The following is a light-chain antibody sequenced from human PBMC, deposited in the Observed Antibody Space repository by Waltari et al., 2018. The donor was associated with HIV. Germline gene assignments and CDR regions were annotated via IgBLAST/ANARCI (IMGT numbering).Light chain of an antibody. CDR1: SNDVGGYNS. V-gene: IGLV2-8*01. Sequence: SALTQPPSASGSPGQSVTISCTGTSNDVGGYNSVPWSQPPPGKAPKLMIYAVSERPSGVPDRFSGSKSGNTASLTVSGLQAEDEADYYCSSYSGGNNFDVVFGGGTKLTVL. CDR2: AVS. J-gene: IGLJ2*01. CDR3: SSYSGGNNFDVV.